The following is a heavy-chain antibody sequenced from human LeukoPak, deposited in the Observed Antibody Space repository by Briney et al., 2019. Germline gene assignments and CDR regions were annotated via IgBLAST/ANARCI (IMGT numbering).Heavy chain of an antibody. CDR2: FSCGDNRI. V-gene: IGHV3-11*01. CDR1: GFVFGDYS. CDR3: TRSRMWSGYSSGMDV. D-gene: IGHD2-21*01. Sequence: PGGSLRLSCAGAGFVFGDYSVCWIRQAPGRGLECVSCFSCGDNRIYDVDSVKGRFTISRDYIKNSVFLQMTNLRADDTGVYYCTRSRMWSGYSSGMDVWGQGATVIVSS. J-gene: IGHJ6*02.